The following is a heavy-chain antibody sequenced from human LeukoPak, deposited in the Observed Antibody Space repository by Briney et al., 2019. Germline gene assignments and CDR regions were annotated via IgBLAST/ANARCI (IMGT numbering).Heavy chain of an antibody. J-gene: IGHJ6*02. V-gene: IGHV4-59*01. Sequence: SETLSLTCTVSGAPITRYYWSWIRQPPGKGLEWIGYIYYTGSANYNPSLKSRVSISVDTSKNQFSLKLSSVTAADTAVYYCASGGYSYGYVSYYYGMDVWGQGTTVTVSS. D-gene: IGHD5-18*01. CDR2: IYYTGSA. CDR1: GAPITRYY. CDR3: ASGGYSYGYVSYYYGMDV.